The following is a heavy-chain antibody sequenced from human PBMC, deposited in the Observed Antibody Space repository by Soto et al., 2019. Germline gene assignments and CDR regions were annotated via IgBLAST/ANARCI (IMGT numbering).Heavy chain of an antibody. D-gene: IGHD2-15*01. CDR3: ARHGGYCSGGSCPPGY. CDR2: IYDSGST. J-gene: IGHJ4*02. V-gene: IGHV4-39*01. CDR1: GGSISSSSYY. Sequence: QLQLQESGPGLVKSSETLSLTCTVSGGSISSSSYYWGWIRQPPGKGLEWIGSIYDSGSTYYNPSLKSRVTISVDPSKKQFSLKVSSVTAADTAVYYCARHGGYCSGGSCPPGYWGQGTLVTVSS.